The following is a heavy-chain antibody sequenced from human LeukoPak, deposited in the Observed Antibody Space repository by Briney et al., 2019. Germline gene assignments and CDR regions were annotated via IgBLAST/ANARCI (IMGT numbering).Heavy chain of an antibody. CDR1: RFTFSSYG. Sequence: GGSLRLSCAASRFTFSSYGMHWVRQAPGKGLEWVAVISYDGSNKYYADSVKGRFTISRDNSKNTLYLQMNSLRAEDTAVYYCAKDLLVAGLFDYWGQGTLVTVSS. CDR3: AKDLLVAGLFDY. J-gene: IGHJ4*02. D-gene: IGHD2-15*01. CDR2: ISYDGSNK. V-gene: IGHV3-30*18.